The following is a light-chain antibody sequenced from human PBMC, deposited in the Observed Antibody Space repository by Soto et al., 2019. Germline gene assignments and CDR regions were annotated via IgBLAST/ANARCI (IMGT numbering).Light chain of an antibody. CDR2: EVN. V-gene: IGLV2-8*01. Sequence: QSALTQPPSASGSPGQSVSISCTGTSSDIGGYNYVYWYQQHPGKAPKLIIYEVNKRPSGVPDRVSGSKSGNTASLTVSGLQAEDEADYYCCSYGGSNNMIFGGGTKVTVL. J-gene: IGLJ2*01. CDR1: SSDIGGYNY. CDR3: CSYGGSNNMI.